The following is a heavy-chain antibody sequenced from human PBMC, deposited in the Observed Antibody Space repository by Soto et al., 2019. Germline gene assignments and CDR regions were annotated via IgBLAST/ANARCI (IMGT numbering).Heavy chain of an antibody. CDR1: GGSISSYY. J-gene: IGHJ4*02. Sequence: SETLSLTCTVSGGSISSYYWSWIRQPPGKGLEWIGYIYYSGSTNYNPSLKSRVTISVDTSKNQFSLKLSSVTAADTAVYYCARRAPPYDYIWGSYRKENPYYFDYWGQGTLVTVSS. CDR2: IYYSGST. V-gene: IGHV4-59*08. D-gene: IGHD3-16*02. CDR3: ARRAPPYDYIWGSYRKENPYYFDY.